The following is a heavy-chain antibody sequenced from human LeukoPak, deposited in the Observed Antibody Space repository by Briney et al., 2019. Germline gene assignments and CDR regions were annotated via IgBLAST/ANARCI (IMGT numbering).Heavy chain of an antibody. D-gene: IGHD4-17*01. V-gene: IGHV4-59*01. J-gene: IGHJ5*02. CDR3: AREWLRGDYQDA. Sequence: SETLSLTCTVSGGSISSYYWCWIRQPPGKGLEWIGYIYYSGSTNYNPSLKSRVTISVDTSKNQFSLKLSSVTAADTAVYYCAREWLRGDYQDAWGQGTLVTVSS. CDR2: IYYSGST. CDR1: GGSISSYY.